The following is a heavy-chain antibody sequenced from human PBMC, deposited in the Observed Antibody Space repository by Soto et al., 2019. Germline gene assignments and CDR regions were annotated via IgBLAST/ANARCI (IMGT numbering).Heavy chain of an antibody. D-gene: IGHD2-15*01. Sequence: QVQLVQSGGEVKKPGASVKVSCQASGYTFSDYAISWVRQAPGQGLEWMGWISASTRNTDQAQNFQGRVIMTLDTSTNTAYMELMSLRSDDTAVYYCVRCYCSVGSCDACWHFDLWGRGTLVTVSS. CDR1: GYTFSDYA. J-gene: IGHJ2*01. CDR3: VRCYCSVGSCDACWHFDL. CDR2: ISASTRNT. V-gene: IGHV1-18*01.